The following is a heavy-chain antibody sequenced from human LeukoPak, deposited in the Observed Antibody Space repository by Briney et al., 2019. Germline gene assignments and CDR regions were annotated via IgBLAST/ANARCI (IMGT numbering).Heavy chain of an antibody. Sequence: PSETLSLTCAVYGGSFSSYYWSWIRQPPGKGLEWIGEINHSGSTNYNPSLKSRVTISVDTSKNQFSLKLRSVTAAYTAVYYGARMRFARYYYGSGSSANWFDPWGQGTLVTVSS. CDR3: ARMRFARYYYGSGSSANWFDP. V-gene: IGHV4-34*01. J-gene: IGHJ5*02. CDR2: INHSGST. CDR1: GGSFSSYY. D-gene: IGHD3-10*01.